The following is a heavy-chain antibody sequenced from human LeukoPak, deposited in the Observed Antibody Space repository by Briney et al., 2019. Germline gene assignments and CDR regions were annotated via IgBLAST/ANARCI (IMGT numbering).Heavy chain of an antibody. Sequence: GGSLRLSCAASGFTFSSYWLSWVRQAPGKGLECVANIKQDGSEKYYVDSVKGRFTISRDNAKNSLYLQMNSLRAEDTAVYYCAREIAAAGTWMGGQGTMVTVSS. CDR1: GFTFSSYW. D-gene: IGHD6-13*01. CDR2: IKQDGSEK. J-gene: IGHJ3*01. V-gene: IGHV3-7*01. CDR3: AREIAAAGTWM.